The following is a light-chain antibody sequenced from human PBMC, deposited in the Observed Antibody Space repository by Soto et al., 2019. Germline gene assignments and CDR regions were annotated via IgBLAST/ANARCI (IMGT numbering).Light chain of an antibody. J-gene: IGKJ3*01. CDR2: DAS. V-gene: IGKV3-15*01. CDR1: QSVSSN. CDR3: QQYNPWPLT. Sequence: ETVMTQSPATLSVSPGERPTLSCRASQSVSSNLAWYQQKPGQAPRLLIYDASTRATGIPARFSGSGSGTEFTLTISSLQSEDFAVYYCQQYNPWPLTFGAGTKVDI.